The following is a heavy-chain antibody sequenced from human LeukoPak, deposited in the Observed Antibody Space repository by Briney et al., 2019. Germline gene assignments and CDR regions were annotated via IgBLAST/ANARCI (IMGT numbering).Heavy chain of an antibody. CDR1: GFTFSSYG. Sequence: GGSLRLSCAASGFTFSSYGMHWARQAPGKGLEWVAVISYDGSNKYYADSVKGRFTISRDNSKNTLYLQMNSLRAEDTAVYYCAKDFSSSWHDAFDIWGQGTMVTVSS. D-gene: IGHD6-13*01. CDR3: AKDFSSSWHDAFDI. J-gene: IGHJ3*02. V-gene: IGHV3-30*18. CDR2: ISYDGSNK.